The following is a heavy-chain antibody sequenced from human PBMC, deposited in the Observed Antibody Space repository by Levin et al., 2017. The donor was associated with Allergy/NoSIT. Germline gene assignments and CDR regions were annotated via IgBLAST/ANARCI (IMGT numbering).Heavy chain of an antibody. Sequence: RGESLKISCKGSGYSFTSYWIGWVRQMPGKGLEWMGIIYPGDSDTRYSPSFQGQVTISADKSISTAYLQWSSLKASDTAMYYCARHVIAGEGSDYYYYDYMDVWGKGTTVTVSS. CDR3: ARHVIAGEGSDYYYYDYMDV. CDR1: GYSFTSYW. CDR2: IYPGDSDT. J-gene: IGHJ6*03. V-gene: IGHV5-51*01. D-gene: IGHD2/OR15-2a*01.